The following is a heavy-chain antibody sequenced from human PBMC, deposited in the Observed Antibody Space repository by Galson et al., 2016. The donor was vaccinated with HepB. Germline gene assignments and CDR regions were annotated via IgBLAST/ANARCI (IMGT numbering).Heavy chain of an antibody. J-gene: IGHJ6*04. V-gene: IGHV3-11*01. CDR2: ISTSGETI. CDR3: ARRGRWRYGLDV. D-gene: IGHD5-24*01. CDR1: GFTFSDNY. Sequence: SLRLSCAASGFTFSDNYMTWIRQAPGKGLEWTSYISTSGETIYYADSVKGRFTISRDNAKSSLYLQMNGLRVEDTAVYFCARRGRWRYGLDVWGKGTAVTVSS.